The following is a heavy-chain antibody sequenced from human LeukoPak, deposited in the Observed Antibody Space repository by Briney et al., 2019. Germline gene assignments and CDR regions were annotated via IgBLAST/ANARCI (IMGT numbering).Heavy chain of an antibody. Sequence: PGGSLRLSCAASGFTFSTYGMHWVRQAPGKGLEWVAFIRYDGTNKYYADSVKGRFTISRDNSKNTVYLQIKSLRTEDTAVLYCGKDRRGGRVGPSTVHDWGQGTLVTVSS. CDR2: IRYDGTNK. J-gene: IGHJ4*02. D-gene: IGHD1-26*01. CDR3: GKDRRGGRVGPSTVHD. V-gene: IGHV3-30*02. CDR1: GFTFSTYG.